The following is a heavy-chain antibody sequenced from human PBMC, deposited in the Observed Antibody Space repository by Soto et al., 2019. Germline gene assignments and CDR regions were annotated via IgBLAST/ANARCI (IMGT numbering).Heavy chain of an antibody. Sequence: SETLSLTCTVSGGSISSYYWSWIRQPPGKGLEWIGYIYYSGSTNYNPSLKSRVTISVDTSKNQFSLKLSSVTAADTAVYYCARAMGGSGPPYYFDYWGQGTLVTVSS. D-gene: IGHD3-10*01. J-gene: IGHJ4*02. CDR1: GGSISSYY. V-gene: IGHV4-59*01. CDR3: ARAMGGSGPPYYFDY. CDR2: IYYSGST.